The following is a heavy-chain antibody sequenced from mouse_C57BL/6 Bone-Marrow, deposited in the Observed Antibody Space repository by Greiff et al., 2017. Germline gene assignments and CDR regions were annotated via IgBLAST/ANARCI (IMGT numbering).Heavy chain of an antibody. V-gene: IGHV1-9*01. CDR1: GYTFTGYW. Sequence: QVQLQQSGAELMKPGASVKLSCKATGYTFTGYWIEWVKQRPGHGLEWIGEILPGSGSTNYNEKFKGKATLTADKSSSTAYMELRSLTSEDSAVYFCAREAYWGQGTLVTVSA. J-gene: IGHJ3*01. CDR3: AREAY. CDR2: ILPGSGST.